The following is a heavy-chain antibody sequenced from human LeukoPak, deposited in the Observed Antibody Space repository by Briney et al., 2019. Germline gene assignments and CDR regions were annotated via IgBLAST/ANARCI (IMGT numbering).Heavy chain of an antibody. J-gene: IGHJ6*03. Sequence: GGSLRLSCAASGFTFSSYEMNWVRQAPGKGLEWVSYISSSGSTIYYADSVKGRFTISRDNAKNSLYLQMNSLRAEDTAVYYCARVNSSGWYGGRYYMDVWGKGTTVTISS. CDR2: ISSSGSTI. V-gene: IGHV3-48*03. CDR3: ARVNSSGWYGGRYYMDV. D-gene: IGHD6-19*01. CDR1: GFTFSSYE.